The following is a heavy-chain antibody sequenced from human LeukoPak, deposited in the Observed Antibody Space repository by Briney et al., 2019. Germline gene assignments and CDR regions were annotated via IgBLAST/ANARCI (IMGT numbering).Heavy chain of an antibody. CDR2: IIGSGDST. V-gene: IGHV3-23*01. Sequence: GGSLRLSCAASGFTFSSYAMSWVRQAPGKGLEWVSAIIGSGDSTYYAASVKGRFTISRDNSKSTLHLQMNSLRAEDTAVYYCAKEIDSSGYYDYWGQGTLVTVSS. CDR1: GFTFSSYA. D-gene: IGHD3-22*01. CDR3: AKEIDSSGYYDY. J-gene: IGHJ4*02.